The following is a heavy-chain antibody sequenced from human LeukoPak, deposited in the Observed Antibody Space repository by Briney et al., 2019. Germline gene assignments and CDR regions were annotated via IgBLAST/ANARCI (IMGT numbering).Heavy chain of an antibody. D-gene: IGHD6-13*01. J-gene: IGHJ4*02. CDR3: ARYSSSWYSEIDY. CDR1: GFTFSSYA. V-gene: IGHV3-30-3*01. CDR2: ISYDGSNK. Sequence: QPGRSLRLSCAASGFTFSSYAMHWVRQAPGKGLEWVAVISYDGSNKYYADSVKGRFTISRDNSKNTLYLQMNSLRAEDTAVYYCARYSSSWYSEIDYWGQGTLVTVSS.